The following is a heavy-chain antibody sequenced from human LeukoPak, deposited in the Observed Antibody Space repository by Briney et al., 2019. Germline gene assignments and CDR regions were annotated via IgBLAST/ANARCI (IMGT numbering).Heavy chain of an antibody. CDR3: ARGRVYFRDLTSLRGVIPFDS. V-gene: IGHV4-34*01. J-gene: IGHJ4*02. Sequence: SETLSLTCAVYGGSLTTHWWTWIRQSAGRGLEWVGEINHSGHTNYNPSFESRLTVSIDKSKNQFPLRLSSVTAADTAIYYCARGRVYFRDLTSLRGVIPFDSWGQGTPVIVSS. CDR2: INHSGHT. CDR1: GGSLTTHW. D-gene: IGHD3-10*01.